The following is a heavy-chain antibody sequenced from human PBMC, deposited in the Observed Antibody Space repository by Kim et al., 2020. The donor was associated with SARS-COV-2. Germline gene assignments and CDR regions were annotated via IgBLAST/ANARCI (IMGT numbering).Heavy chain of an antibody. CDR2: INHSGST. D-gene: IGHD6-19*01. V-gene: IGHV4-34*01. CDR1: GGSFSGYY. CDR3: ARGTRQWLVRGPYYYYMDV. J-gene: IGHJ6*03. Sequence: SETLSLTCAVYGGSFSGYYWSWIRQPPGKGLEWIGEINHSGSTNYNPSLKSRVSISVDTSKNQFSLKLSSVTAADTAVYYCARGTRQWLVRGPYYYYMDVWGKGTPFTVSS.